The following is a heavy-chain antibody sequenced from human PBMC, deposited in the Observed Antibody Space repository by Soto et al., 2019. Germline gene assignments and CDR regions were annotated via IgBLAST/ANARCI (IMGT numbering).Heavy chain of an antibody. CDR1: GLTVSSNY. CDR3: AREPIGFGELYFPNYYYYYMDV. J-gene: IGHJ6*03. CDR2: IYSGGST. V-gene: IGHV3-66*01. D-gene: IGHD3-10*01. Sequence: PGGSLRLSCAACGLTVSSNYMSWVRQAPGKGLEWVSVIYSGGSTYYADSVKGRFTISRDNSKNTLYLQMNSLRAEDTAVYYCAREPIGFGELYFPNYYYYYMDVWGKGTTVTVSS.